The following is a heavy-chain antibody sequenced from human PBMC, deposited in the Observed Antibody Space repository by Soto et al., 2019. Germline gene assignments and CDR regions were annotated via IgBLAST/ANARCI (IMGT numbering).Heavy chain of an antibody. Sequence: QVQLVQSGAEVKKPGSSVKVSCKASGGTFSSYAISWVRQAPGPGLEWMGGIIPIFGTANYAQKFQGRVTITADESTSTAYMELSSLRSEDTAVYYCASFDSYYYDSSGYYYFDYWGQGTLVTVSS. V-gene: IGHV1-69*01. J-gene: IGHJ4*02. CDR2: IIPIFGTA. D-gene: IGHD3-22*01. CDR1: GGTFSSYA. CDR3: ASFDSYYYDSSGYYYFDY.